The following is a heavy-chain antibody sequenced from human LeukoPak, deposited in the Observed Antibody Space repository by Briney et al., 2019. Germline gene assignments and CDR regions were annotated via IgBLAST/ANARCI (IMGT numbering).Heavy chain of an antibody. Sequence: GGSLRLSCAPSGFTFSSYAMTWVRQAPGKGPEWVSGIGGSGGSTYYADSVKGRFTISRDNSKNTLYLQMNSLRAEDTAVYYCTTNSVVAFNRYFQHWGQGTLVTVSS. CDR3: TTNSVVAFNRYFQH. V-gene: IGHV3-23*01. CDR2: IGGSGGST. CDR1: GFTFSSYA. D-gene: IGHD2-15*01. J-gene: IGHJ1*01.